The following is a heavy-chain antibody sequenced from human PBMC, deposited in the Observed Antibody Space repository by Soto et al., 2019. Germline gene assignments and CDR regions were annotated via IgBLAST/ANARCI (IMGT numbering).Heavy chain of an antibody. D-gene: IGHD3-3*01. V-gene: IGHV1-18*04. CDR3: ARDLFTMSGVSQEGYNWFDP. CDR1: GYTFTSYG. Sequence: QIQLVQSGPEVKQPGASVKVSCKASGYTFTSYGITWVRQAPGQGLEWIGWISPYNGNTNYAQNLQGRVTMTTDTSTSTAYMELRSLRFDDTARYYCARDLFTMSGVSQEGYNWFDPWGQGTQVTVSS. J-gene: IGHJ5*02. CDR2: ISPYNGNT.